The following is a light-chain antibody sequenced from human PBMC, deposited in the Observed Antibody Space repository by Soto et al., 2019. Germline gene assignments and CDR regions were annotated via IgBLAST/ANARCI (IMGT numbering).Light chain of an antibody. J-gene: IGKJ2*01. CDR1: QSVSNY. Sequence: EIVLTQSPATLSLSPGERATLSCRASQSVSNYLAWYQQKPGQAPRLLIYGASNRATSIPARVSGSGSGTDLPVAIGSVEPQHFAVYYCQHRGKWPLTVGQGTKLEIK. CDR2: GAS. V-gene: IGKV3-11*01. CDR3: QHRGKWPLT.